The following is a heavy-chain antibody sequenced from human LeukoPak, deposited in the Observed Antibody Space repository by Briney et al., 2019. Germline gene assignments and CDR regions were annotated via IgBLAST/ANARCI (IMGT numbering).Heavy chain of an antibody. CDR1: GYRFTSYW. J-gene: IGHJ5*02. V-gene: IGHV5-51*01. CDR2: IYPSDSDT. CDR3: ARRRRSSENWFDP. D-gene: IGHD6-19*01. Sequence: GESLKISCKGSGYRFTSYWIGWVRQMPGKGLEWMGIIYPSDSDTRYSPSFQGQVTISADKSISTAYLQWSSLKASDTAMYYCARRRRSSENWFDPWGQGTLVTVSS.